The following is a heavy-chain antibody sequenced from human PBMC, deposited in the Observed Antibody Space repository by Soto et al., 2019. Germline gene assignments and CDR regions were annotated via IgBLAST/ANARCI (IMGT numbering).Heavy chain of an antibody. CDR3: ANFLGGEDY. Sequence: QVQLVESGGGVVQPGRSLRLSCAASGFTFSSYGMHWVRQAPGKGLEWVAVISYDGSNKYYADSVKGRFTISRDNSKNPLYLQMNSLRAEDTAVYYCANFLGGEDYWGQGTLVTVSS. V-gene: IGHV3-30*18. CDR2: ISYDGSNK. CDR1: GFTFSSYG. J-gene: IGHJ4*02.